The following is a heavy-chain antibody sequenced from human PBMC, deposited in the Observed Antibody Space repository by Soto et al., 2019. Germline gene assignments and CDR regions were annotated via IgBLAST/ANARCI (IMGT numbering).Heavy chain of an antibody. V-gene: IGHV3-7*01. CDR2: IKQDGSEK. J-gene: IGHJ3*02. CDR1: GFTFSSYW. CDR3: AMALRNDYGGGFGAFDI. Sequence: GGSLRLSCAASGFTFSSYWMSWVRQAPGKGLEWVANIKQDGSEKYYVDSVKGRFTISRDNAKNSLYLQMNSLRAEDTAVYYCAMALRNDYGGGFGAFDIWGQGTMVTVSS. D-gene: IGHD1-1*01.